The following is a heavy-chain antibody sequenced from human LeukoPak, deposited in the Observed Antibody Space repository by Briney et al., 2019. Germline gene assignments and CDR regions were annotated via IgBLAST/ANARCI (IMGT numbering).Heavy chain of an antibody. J-gene: IGHJ4*02. D-gene: IGHD3-10*01. CDR3: ARGSYGAPMSWSY. V-gene: IGHV1-3*01. Sequence: ASVKVSCKASGYTFTSYAMHWVRQAPGQRLEWMGWINAGNGNTKYSQKFQGRVTITRDTSASTAYMELSSLRSEDTAVYYCARGSYGAPMSWSYWGQGTLVTVSS. CDR2: INAGNGNT. CDR1: GYTFTSYA.